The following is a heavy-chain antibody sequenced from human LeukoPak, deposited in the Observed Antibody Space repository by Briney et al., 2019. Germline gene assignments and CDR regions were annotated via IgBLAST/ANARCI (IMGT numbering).Heavy chain of an antibody. J-gene: IGHJ4*02. V-gene: IGHV3-20*04. CDR1: GFTFDDYG. D-gene: IGHD3-3*01. Sequence: GGSLRLSCAASGFTFDDYGMRWVRQVPGKGLEWVSGINWNGGSTGYADSVKGRFTISRDNAKNSLYLQMDSLRVEDTALYYCARGIRFLEWLSGFDYWGQGTLVTVSS. CDR3: ARGIRFLEWLSGFDY. CDR2: INWNGGST.